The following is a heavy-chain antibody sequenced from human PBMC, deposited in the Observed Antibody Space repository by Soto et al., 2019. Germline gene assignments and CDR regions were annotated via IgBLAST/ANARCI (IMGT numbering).Heavy chain of an antibody. J-gene: IGHJ6*02. CDR2: IYDTGISGYTPST. V-gene: IGHV4-59*01. Sequence: TLSLTCTVSGGSITSSYWSWIRRPPGKGLEWIAYIYDTGISGYTPSTSYNPSLKSRVTMSVDTSKSQFSLKLTSVTAADTAVYYCARGEDAFFYCGLDVWGQGITVTVSS. CDR3: ARGEDAFFYCGLDV. CDR1: GGSITSSY.